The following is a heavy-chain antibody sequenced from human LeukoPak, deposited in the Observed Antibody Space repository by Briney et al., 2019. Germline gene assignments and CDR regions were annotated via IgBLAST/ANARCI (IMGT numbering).Heavy chain of an antibody. CDR3: ARSRYYYYYYMDV. Sequence: SETLSLTCTVSGDSISSYYWSWIRQPPGKGLEWIGYIYYSGSTNYNPSLKGRVTISVDTSKDQFSLKLSSVTAADTAVYYCARSRYYYYYYMDVWGKGTTVTVSS. CDR1: GDSISSYY. V-gene: IGHV4-59*01. CDR2: IYYSGST. D-gene: IGHD1-14*01. J-gene: IGHJ6*03.